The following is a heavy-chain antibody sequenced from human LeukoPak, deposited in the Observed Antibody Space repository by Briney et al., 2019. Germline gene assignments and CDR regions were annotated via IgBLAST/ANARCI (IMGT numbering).Heavy chain of an antibody. CDR2: IYYSGRT. J-gene: IGHJ6*02. Sequence: SETLSLTCTVSGGSISSYYWSWIRQPPGKGLEWIGYIYYSGRTNYNPSLKSRVTISVDTSKNQFSLKLSSVTAADTAVYYCARSMVRGVIPFYYYYGMDVWGQGTTVTVSS. CDR1: GGSISSYY. D-gene: IGHD3-10*01. V-gene: IGHV4-59*01. CDR3: ARSMVRGVIPFYYYYGMDV.